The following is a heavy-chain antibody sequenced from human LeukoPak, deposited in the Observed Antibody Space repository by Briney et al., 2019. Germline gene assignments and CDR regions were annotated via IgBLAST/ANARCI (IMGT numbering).Heavy chain of an antibody. J-gene: IGHJ4*02. D-gene: IGHD1-26*01. Sequence: GGSLRLSCAASGFTFSSYSVNWVRQAPGKGLEWVSSISSDSSYIFYADSVKGRSTISRDNAKNSLYLQMNSLRAEDTAVYYCRREGVNSGIYRSVDYWGQGTLVSVSS. CDR2: ISSDSSYI. V-gene: IGHV3-21*01. CDR3: RREGVNSGIYRSVDY. CDR1: GFTFSSYS.